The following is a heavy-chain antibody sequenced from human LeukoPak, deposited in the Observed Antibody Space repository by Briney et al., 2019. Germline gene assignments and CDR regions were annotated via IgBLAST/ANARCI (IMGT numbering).Heavy chain of an antibody. Sequence: PSETLSPTCTVSGGSINSYSWSWIRQPPGKALEWIGHIYYTVSTKYSPSLKSRVTISVDTSKNQFSLKLTSVTAADTAVYYCARHYSGYDASGLDIWGQGTMVTVSS. D-gene: IGHD5-12*01. V-gene: IGHV4-59*08. CDR1: GGSINSYS. CDR3: ARHYSGYDASGLDI. CDR2: IYYTVST. J-gene: IGHJ3*02.